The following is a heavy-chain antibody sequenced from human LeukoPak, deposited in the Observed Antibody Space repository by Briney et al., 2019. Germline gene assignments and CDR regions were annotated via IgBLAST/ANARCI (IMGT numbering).Heavy chain of an antibody. D-gene: IGHD3-10*01. V-gene: IGHV1-2*02. Sequence: ASVKVSCEASGYTFINYDINWVRQAPGQGLEWMGWINPNSGGTNYAQKFQGRVTMTRDTAISTAYMELSRLRSDDTAVYYCARRGMVRGVGYYYYYMDVWGKGTTVTVSS. J-gene: IGHJ6*03. CDR3: ARRGMVRGVGYYYYYMDV. CDR1: GYTFINYD. CDR2: INPNSGGT.